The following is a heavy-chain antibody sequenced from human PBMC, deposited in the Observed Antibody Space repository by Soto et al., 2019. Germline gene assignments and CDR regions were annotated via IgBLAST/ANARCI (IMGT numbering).Heavy chain of an antibody. CDR2: ISAYNGNT. Sequence: GASVKVSCKTSGYTFTSYGISWVRLAPGQGLEWMGWISAYNGNTKYAQNLQGRVTMTTDTFTATAYMELRSLTSDDTAVYFCASRGLEDSATGKSYSDHWGEATVVTV. V-gene: IGHV1-18*01. CDR3: ASRGLEDSATGKSYSDH. J-gene: IGHJ4*02. CDR1: GYTFTSYG. D-gene: IGHD1-26*01.